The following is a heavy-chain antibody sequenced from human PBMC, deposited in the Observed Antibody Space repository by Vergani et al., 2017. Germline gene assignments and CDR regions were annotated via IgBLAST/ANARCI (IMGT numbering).Heavy chain of an antibody. D-gene: IGHD3-16*01. Sequence: QVQLQESGPGLVKPSQTLSLTCTVSGGSISSGDYYWSWIRQPPGKGLEWIGYIYYSGSTYYNPSLKSRVTISIDTSKNQFSLKLSSVTAADTAVYYCARQFWVSQGVGAFETWGRGTEVSVSS. CDR3: ARQFWVSQGVGAFET. V-gene: IGHV4-30-4*08. J-gene: IGHJ3*02. CDR2: IYYSGST. CDR1: GGSISSGDYY.